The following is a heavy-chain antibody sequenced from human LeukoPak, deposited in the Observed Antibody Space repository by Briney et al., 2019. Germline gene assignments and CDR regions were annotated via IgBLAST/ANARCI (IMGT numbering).Heavy chain of an antibody. V-gene: IGHV3-7*01. CDR1: GISFSIYW. CDR3: ARDRLVGYSSGWYGRGDAFDI. CDR2: IKQDGSEK. D-gene: IGHD6-19*01. J-gene: IGHJ3*02. Sequence: AGGSLRLSCAASGISFSIYWMSWVRQAPGKGLEWVANIKQDGSEKYYVDSVKGRFTISRDNPKNSLYLQMNSLRAEDTAVYYCARDRLVGYSSGWYGRGDAFDIWGRGTMVTVSS.